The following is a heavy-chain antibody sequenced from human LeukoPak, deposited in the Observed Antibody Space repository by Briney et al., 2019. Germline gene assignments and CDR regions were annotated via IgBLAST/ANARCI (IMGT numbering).Heavy chain of an antibody. CDR1: GFTFSSYG. D-gene: IGHD2-2*01. J-gene: IGHJ4*02. CDR2: IRYDGSNK. V-gene: IGHV3-30*02. CDR3: ASSTYCSSTSCYVGFGY. Sequence: PGGSLRLSCAASGFTFSSYGMHWVRQAPGKGLEWVAFIRYDGSNKYYADSVKGRFTISRDNSKNTLYLQMNSLRAEDTAVYYCASSTYCSSTSCYVGFGYWGQGTLVTVSS.